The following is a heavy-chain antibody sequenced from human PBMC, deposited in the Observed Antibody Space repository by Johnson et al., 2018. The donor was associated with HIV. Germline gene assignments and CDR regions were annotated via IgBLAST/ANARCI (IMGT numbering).Heavy chain of an antibody. Sequence: VQLVESGGGVVQPGRSLRLSCAASGFTFDDYGMSWVRQTPGKGLEWVSTISGSGGITYYADSVKGRFTISRDNSKNTRYLQMNSLRAEDTAVYYCARGKTGYDAFDIWGQGTMVTVSS. J-gene: IGHJ3*02. CDR2: ISGSGGIT. CDR3: ARGKTGYDAFDI. D-gene: IGHD3-9*01. V-gene: IGHV3-23*04. CDR1: GFTFDDYG.